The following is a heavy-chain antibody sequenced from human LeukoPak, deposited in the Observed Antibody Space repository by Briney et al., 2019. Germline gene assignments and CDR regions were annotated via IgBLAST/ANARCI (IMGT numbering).Heavy chain of an antibody. Sequence: SETLSLTCTVSGGSISSYYWSWIRQPPGKGLEWIGSIYYSGSTYYNPSLKSRVTISVDTSENQFSLKLSSVTAADTAVYYCARVLLWFGESYRTFDYWGQGTLVTVSS. CDR3: ARVLLWFGESYRTFDY. J-gene: IGHJ4*02. D-gene: IGHD3-10*01. V-gene: IGHV4-59*05. CDR2: IYYSGST. CDR1: GGSISSYY.